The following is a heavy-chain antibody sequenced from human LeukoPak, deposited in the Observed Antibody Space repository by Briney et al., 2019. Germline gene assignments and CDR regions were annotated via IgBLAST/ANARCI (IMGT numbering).Heavy chain of an antibody. Sequence: PSDTLSLTCTVSGYSISSGYYWGWIRQPPGKGLEWIGSIYHSGSTYYNPSLKSRVTISVDTSKNQFSLKLSSVTAADTAVYYCAGDYYDSSGYDLSAHFWGQGTLVTVSS. CDR2: IYHSGST. J-gene: IGHJ4*02. CDR3: AGDYYDSSGYDLSAHF. D-gene: IGHD3-22*01. V-gene: IGHV4-38-2*02. CDR1: GYSISSGYY.